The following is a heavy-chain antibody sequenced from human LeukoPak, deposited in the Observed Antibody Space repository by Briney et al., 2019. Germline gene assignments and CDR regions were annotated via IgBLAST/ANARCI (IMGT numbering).Heavy chain of an antibody. D-gene: IGHD2-2*02. CDR3: TSSNQLLYNRIDY. CDR2: IRSKANSYAT. V-gene: IGHV3-73*01. CDR1: GFTFSGSA. Sequence: PGGSLRLSCAASGFTFSGSAMHWVRQASGKGLEWVGRIRSKANSYATAYAASVKGRFTISRDDSKNTAYLQMNSLKTEDTAVHYCTSSNQLLYNRIDYWGQGTLVTVSS. J-gene: IGHJ4*02.